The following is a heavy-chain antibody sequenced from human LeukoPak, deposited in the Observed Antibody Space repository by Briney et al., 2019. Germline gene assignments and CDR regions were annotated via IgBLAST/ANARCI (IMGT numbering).Heavy chain of an antibody. CDR1: GGTFSSYA. CDR3: ARGEGEYYDSSGYYNPFDY. V-gene: IGHV1-69*04. J-gene: IGHJ4*02. Sequence: GASVKVSCKASGGTFSSYAISWVRQAPGQGLEWMGRIIPILGIANYAQKFQGRVTITADKSTSTAYMELSSLRSEDTAVYYCARGEGEYYDSSGYYNPFDYWGQGTLVTVSS. CDR2: IIPILGIA. D-gene: IGHD3-22*01.